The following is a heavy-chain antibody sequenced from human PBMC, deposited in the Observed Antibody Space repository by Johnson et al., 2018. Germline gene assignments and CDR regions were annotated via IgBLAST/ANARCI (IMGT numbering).Heavy chain of an antibody. J-gene: IGHJ6*03. Sequence: QVQLQESGSGLVKPSQTLSLTCAVSGGSISSGGYSWSWIRQPPGKGLEWIGYIYHSGSNSYNPSLKSRVTISVDRSKNQFSLKLSSVTAADTAVYYWARVPYGDYPNYYYYRDVGGKGTTVTVSS. CDR1: GGSISSGGYS. CDR3: ARVPYGDYPNYYYYRDV. V-gene: IGHV4-30-2*01. CDR2: IYHSGSN. D-gene: IGHD4-17*01.